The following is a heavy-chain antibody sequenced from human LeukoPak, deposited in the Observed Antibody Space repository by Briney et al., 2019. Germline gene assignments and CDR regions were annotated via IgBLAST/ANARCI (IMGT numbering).Heavy chain of an antibody. CDR2: IKSKSAGGTT. CDR3: ITPPD. Sequence: GRSLRLSCEASGITISDAWMSWVRQAPGKGVEWVGRIKSKSAGGTTDHAAPVKGRFTISRDDSKNTLYLQMNSLTIEDTAVYYCITPPDWGQGTLVTVSS. J-gene: IGHJ4*02. CDR1: GITISDAW. V-gene: IGHV3-15*01.